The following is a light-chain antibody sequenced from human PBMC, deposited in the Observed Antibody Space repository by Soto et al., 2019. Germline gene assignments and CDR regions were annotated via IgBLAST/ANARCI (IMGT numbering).Light chain of an antibody. CDR1: QGISSY. CDR3: QQLNSYRLT. V-gene: IGKV1-9*01. CDR2: AVS. J-gene: IGKJ4*01. Sequence: DIQLTQSPSFLSASVGDRVTITCRASQGISSYFAWYQQKPGKAPKLLIYAVSTMQSGVPSRFSGSDSGTEFTLSIGSLQPEDFGTYYCQQLNSYRLTFGGGTKVEIK.